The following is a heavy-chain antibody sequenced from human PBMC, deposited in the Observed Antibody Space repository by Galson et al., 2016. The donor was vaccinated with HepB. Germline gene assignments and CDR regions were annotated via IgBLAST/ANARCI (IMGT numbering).Heavy chain of an antibody. J-gene: IGHJ4*02. V-gene: IGHV6-1*01. D-gene: IGHD6-6*01. CDR1: GDSVSSKYAT. Sequence: CAISGDSVSSKYATWNWIRHSPSRGLEWLGRTYYRSKWYNDYAVPVKSRISINPDTSKNQFSLQLDSVTPEDTAVYYCAREFVSSFTHWGQGILVTVSS. CDR3: AREFVSSFTH. CDR2: TYYRSKWYN.